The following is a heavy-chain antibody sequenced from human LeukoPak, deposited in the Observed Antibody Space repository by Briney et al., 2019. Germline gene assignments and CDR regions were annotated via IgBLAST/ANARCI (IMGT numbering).Heavy chain of an antibody. D-gene: IGHD3-16*01. CDR3: ARAIVGGNRFDP. J-gene: IGHJ5*02. V-gene: IGHV4-39*01. CDR2: MYYSGST. CDR1: GGSIRTSSYY. Sequence: PAETLSLTCTVSGGSIRTSSYYWGWLRQPPGQGLEWLGSMYYSGSTHYKPSVKSRVTISVDTSKNQVFLKLSSVTAADTAVYYCARAIVGGNRFDPWGQGTLVTVSS.